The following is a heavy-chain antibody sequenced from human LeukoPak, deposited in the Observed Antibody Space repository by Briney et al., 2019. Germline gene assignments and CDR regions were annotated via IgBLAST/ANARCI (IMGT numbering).Heavy chain of an antibody. CDR2: ITARADST. CDR3: AKTYMWSIDAFHI. V-gene: IGHV3-23*01. J-gene: IGHJ3*02. D-gene: IGHD2-8*02. CDR1: GFTFSNYA. Sequence: QPGGSLRLSCAASGFTFSNYAMSWVRQAPGKGLEWVSGITARADSTYYADSVKGRVTISRDNSKNTLFLQLNSLRAEDAAVYYCAKTYMWSIDAFHIWGQGTTVTVSS.